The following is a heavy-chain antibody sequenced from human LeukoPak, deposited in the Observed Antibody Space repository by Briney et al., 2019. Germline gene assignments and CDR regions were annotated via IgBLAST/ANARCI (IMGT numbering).Heavy chain of an antibody. CDR1: GFTFTIYG. Sequence: GGSLRLSCAASGFTFTIYGMHWVRQAPGKGLEWVGRIKSKTDGGTTDYAAPVKGRFTISRDDSKNTLYLQMNSLKTEDTAVYYCTTEDSYGDYFDYWGQGTLVTVSS. D-gene: IGHD5-18*01. J-gene: IGHJ4*02. CDR2: IKSKTDGGTT. V-gene: IGHV3-15*01. CDR3: TTEDSYGDYFDY.